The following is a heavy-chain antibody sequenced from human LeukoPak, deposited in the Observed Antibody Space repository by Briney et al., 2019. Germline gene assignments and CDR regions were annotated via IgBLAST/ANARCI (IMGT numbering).Heavy chain of an antibody. CDR1: GGSNSSYY. D-gene: IGHD2-8*01. CDR2: IYYSGST. V-gene: IGHV4-59*01. J-gene: IGHJ5*02. Sequence: SETLSLTCTVSGGSNSSYYWSWIRQPPGKGLEWIGYIYYSGSTNYNPSLKSLVTISVDTSKNQFSLKLSSVTAADTAVYYCARDGVTQTEGFDPWGQGTLVTVSS. CDR3: ARDGVTQTEGFDP.